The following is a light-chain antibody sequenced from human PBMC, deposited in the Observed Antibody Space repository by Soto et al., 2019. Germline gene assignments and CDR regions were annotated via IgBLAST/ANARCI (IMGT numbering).Light chain of an antibody. Sequence: EIVLTQSPGTLSLSPGERATLSCRANQSVSSSFLAWYQQKPGQAPRLLIYDTSSRASGIPDRFSGSGSETDFTLTISRLESDDFAVYYCQQFGSSSWTFGQGTKVDIK. CDR3: QQFGSSSWT. CDR2: DTS. V-gene: IGKV3-20*01. J-gene: IGKJ1*01. CDR1: QSVSSSF.